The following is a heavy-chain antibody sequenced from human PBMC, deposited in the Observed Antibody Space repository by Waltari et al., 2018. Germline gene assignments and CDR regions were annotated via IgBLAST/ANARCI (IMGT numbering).Heavy chain of an antibody. J-gene: IGHJ5*02. Sequence: EVQLLESGGGLVQPGGSLRLSRAASGFTFSSYAMSWVRQAPGQGLEWVSAISGSGGSTYYADSVKGRFTISRDNSKNTLYLQMNSLRAEDTAVYYCAKDSNSNYHNWFDPWGQGTLVTVSS. CDR3: AKDSNSNYHNWFDP. CDR2: ISGSGGST. CDR1: GFTFSSYA. V-gene: IGHV3-23*01. D-gene: IGHD4-4*01.